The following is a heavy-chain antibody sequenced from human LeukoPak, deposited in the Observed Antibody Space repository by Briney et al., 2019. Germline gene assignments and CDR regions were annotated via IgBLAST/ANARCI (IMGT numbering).Heavy chain of an antibody. CDR1: GFTFSSYG. Sequence: GRSLRLSCAASGFTFSSYGMHWVRQAPGKGLEWVAVIWYDGSNKYYADSVKGRFTISRDNSKNTLYLQMNSLRAEDTAVYYCAKDSRHYYYDSSGYLDYWGQGTLVTASS. CDR2: IWYDGSNK. V-gene: IGHV3-33*06. CDR3: AKDSRHYYYDSSGYLDY. J-gene: IGHJ4*02. D-gene: IGHD3-22*01.